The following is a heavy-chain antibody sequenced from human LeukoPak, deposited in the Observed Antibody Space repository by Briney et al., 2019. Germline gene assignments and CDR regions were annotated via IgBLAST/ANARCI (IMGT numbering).Heavy chain of an antibody. D-gene: IGHD3-16*01. CDR3: AKFGLYYNMDV. Sequence: SETLSLTCAVSGGSISGFYWTWIRQPPGKGLEFIGQIHYSGSTDYNPSLKSRITMSVDTSKNQFFLSLNSVTAADTVVYYCAKFGLYYNMDVWGQGTTVTVSS. J-gene: IGHJ6*02. CDR1: GGSISGFY. V-gene: IGHV4-59*03. CDR2: IHYSGST.